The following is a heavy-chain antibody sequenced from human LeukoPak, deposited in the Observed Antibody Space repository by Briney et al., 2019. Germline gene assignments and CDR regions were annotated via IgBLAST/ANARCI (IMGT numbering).Heavy chain of an antibody. J-gene: IGHJ3*02. V-gene: IGHV1-46*01. CDR2: INPSGGST. CDR3: ARDPIVGATERAFDI. D-gene: IGHD1-26*01. Sequence: ASVKVSCKASGYTFTSYYMHWVRQAPGQGLEWMGIINPSGGSTSYAQKFQGRVTMTRDMSTSTVYMELSSLRSEDTAVYYCARDPIVGATERAFDIWGQGTMVTVSS. CDR1: GYTFTSYY.